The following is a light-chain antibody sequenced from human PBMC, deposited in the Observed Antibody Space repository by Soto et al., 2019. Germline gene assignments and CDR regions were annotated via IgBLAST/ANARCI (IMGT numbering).Light chain of an antibody. J-gene: IGKJ4*01. Sequence: DIQMTQSPSTLSASVGDRVTITCRASESISSWLAWYQQKPGKAPKLMIYKASSLESGVPSRFSGSGSGTEFTLTISSLQPDDFATYYCQQYNSYSLTFGGGTKVEIK. CDR2: KAS. CDR3: QQYNSYSLT. V-gene: IGKV1-5*03. CDR1: ESISSW.